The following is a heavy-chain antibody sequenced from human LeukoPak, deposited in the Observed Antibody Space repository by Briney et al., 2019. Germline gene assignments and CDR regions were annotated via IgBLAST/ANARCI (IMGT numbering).Heavy chain of an antibody. CDR2: IYHSGST. D-gene: IGHD2-8*01. J-gene: IGHJ6*02. CDR3: ARGQNGYYYYGMDV. V-gene: IGHV4-30-2*01. CDR1: GGSISSSSYS. Sequence: SETLSLTCTVSGGSISSSSYSWSWIRQPPGKGLEWIGYIYHSGSTYYNPSLKSRVTISVDRSKNQFSLKLSSVTAADTAVYYCARGQNGYYYYGMDVWGQGTTVTVSS.